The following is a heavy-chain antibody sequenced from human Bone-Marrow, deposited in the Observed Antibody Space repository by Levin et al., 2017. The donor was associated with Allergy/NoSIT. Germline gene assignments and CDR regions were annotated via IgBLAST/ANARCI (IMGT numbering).Heavy chain of an antibody. D-gene: IGHD2-8*02. V-gene: IGHV3-23*01. Sequence: GESLKISCGASGFTFSSFAVSWVRQAPGKGLEWVSTISGSGGTTYYADSVKGRFTIARDNSRNTLYLQMNSLRAEDTAKYYCAKLDTVVVVSAFVFDYWGQGTLVTVSP. CDR2: ISGSGGTT. CDR1: GFTFSSFA. J-gene: IGHJ4*02. CDR3: AKLDTVVVVSAFVFDY.